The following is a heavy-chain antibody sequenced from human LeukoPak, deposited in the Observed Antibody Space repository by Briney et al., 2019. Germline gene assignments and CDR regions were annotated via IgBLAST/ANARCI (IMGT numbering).Heavy chain of an antibody. D-gene: IGHD6-19*01. Sequence: PSETLSLTCSVSGDSISSSNYYWGWIRQPPGKGLEWIGSIYYSGSTYYNPSLKSRVTISVDTSKNQFSLKLSSVTAADTAVYYCARDKSVAGTNYWGQGTLVTVSS. J-gene: IGHJ4*02. V-gene: IGHV4-39*01. CDR1: GDSISSSNYY. CDR2: IYYSGST. CDR3: ARDKSVAGTNY.